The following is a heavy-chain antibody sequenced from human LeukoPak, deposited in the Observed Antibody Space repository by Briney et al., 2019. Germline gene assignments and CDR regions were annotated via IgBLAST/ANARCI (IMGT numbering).Heavy chain of an antibody. D-gene: IGHD3-10*01. CDR3: AVVLWFGEKPFDY. Sequence: ASVKVSCKASGYTFTSYYMHWVRQAPGQGLEWMGIINPSGGSTSYAQKFQGRVTMTRDMSTSTVYMELSSLRSEDTAVYYCAVVLWFGEKPFDYWGQGTLVTVSS. CDR1: GYTFTSYY. J-gene: IGHJ4*02. V-gene: IGHV1-46*01. CDR2: INPSGGST.